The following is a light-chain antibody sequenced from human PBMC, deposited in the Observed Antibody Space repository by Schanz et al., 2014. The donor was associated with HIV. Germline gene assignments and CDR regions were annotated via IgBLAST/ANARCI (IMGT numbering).Light chain of an antibody. CDR2: DVS. Sequence: QSALTQPRSVSGSPGQSVTISCTGTSSDVGGYNYVSWYQQHPGKAPKLMIYDVSKRPSGVPDRFSGSKSGNTASLTISGLQAEDEADYYCASWNVSLNGRVFGGGTKLTVL. CDR1: SSDVGGYNY. J-gene: IGLJ3*02. CDR3: ASWNVSLNGRV. V-gene: IGLV2-11*01.